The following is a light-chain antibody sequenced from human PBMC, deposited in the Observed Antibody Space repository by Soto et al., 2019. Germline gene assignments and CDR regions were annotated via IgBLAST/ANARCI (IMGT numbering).Light chain of an antibody. CDR1: QSVSSSY. CDR2: DTS. J-gene: IGKJ5*01. CDR3: QQYGNSEII. Sequence: EIVLTQSPCTLSLSPGERATLSCRASQSVSSSYLAWYQQKPGQAPRLLISDTSNRATGIPDRFIGSGSGTDFTLTISRLEPEDFAVFYCQQYGNSEIIFGQGTRLEI. V-gene: IGKV3-20*01.